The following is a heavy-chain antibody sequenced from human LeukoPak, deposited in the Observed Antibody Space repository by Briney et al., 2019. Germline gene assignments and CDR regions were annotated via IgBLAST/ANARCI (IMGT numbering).Heavy chain of an antibody. CDR1: GGSISSYY. D-gene: IGHD6-19*01. J-gene: IGHJ4*02. V-gene: IGHV4-59*01. CDR2: IYYSGST. Sequence: PSETLSLTCTVSGGSISSYYWSWIRQPPGKGLEWIGYIYYSGSTNYNPSLKSRVTISVDTSKNQFSLKLSSVTAADTAAYYCASHHPVAHYYFDYWGQGTLVTASS. CDR3: ASHHPVAHYYFDY.